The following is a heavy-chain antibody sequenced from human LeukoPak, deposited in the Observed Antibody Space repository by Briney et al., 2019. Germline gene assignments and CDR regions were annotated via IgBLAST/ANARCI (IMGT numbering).Heavy chain of an antibody. CDR1: GFTFRSYA. D-gene: IGHD6-19*01. J-gene: IGHJ5*02. V-gene: IGHV3-23*01. Sequence: GGSLRLYCAASGFTFRSYAMSWVRQAPGEGLEWVSAISGSGGSTYYAGSVKGRFTISRDNSKNTLYLQMNRLRAEDTAVYYCAKGGQWLAYNWFDPWGQGTLVTVSS. CDR3: AKGGQWLAYNWFDP. CDR2: ISGSGGST.